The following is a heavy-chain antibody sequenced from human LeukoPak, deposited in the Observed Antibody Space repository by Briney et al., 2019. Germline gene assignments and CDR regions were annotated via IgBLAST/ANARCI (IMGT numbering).Heavy chain of an antibody. CDR2: ISSSSSYI. CDR1: GFTFSSYS. D-gene: IGHD3-10*01. J-gene: IGHJ4*02. V-gene: IGHV3-21*04. CDR3: AKKKGGSELPFDY. Sequence: GGSLRLSCAASGFTFSSYSMNWVRQAPGKGLEWVSSISSSSSYIYYADSVKGRFTISRDNSKNTLYLQMNSLRAEDTAVYFCAKKKGGSELPFDYWGQGTPVTVSS.